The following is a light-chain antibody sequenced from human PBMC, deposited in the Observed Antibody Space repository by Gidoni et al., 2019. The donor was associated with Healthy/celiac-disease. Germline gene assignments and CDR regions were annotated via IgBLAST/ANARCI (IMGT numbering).Light chain of an antibody. J-gene: IGKJ3*01. CDR3: QQSYSTPFT. Sequence: DIKMTQSPSSLSASVGDRVTITCRASQSIRRYLNWYQQKPGKAPKLLIYAASSLHSGVPSRFSGSGSVTDFTLTISSPQPEDFATYYCQQSYSTPFTFGPGTKVEIK. V-gene: IGKV1-39*01. CDR1: QSIRRY. CDR2: AAS.